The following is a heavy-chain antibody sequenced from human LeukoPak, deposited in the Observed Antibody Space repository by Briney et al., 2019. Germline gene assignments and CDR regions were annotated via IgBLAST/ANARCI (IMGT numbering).Heavy chain of an antibody. CDR1: GFTFSSYA. J-gene: IGHJ4*02. CDR2: ISGSGGST. Sequence: GESLRLSCAASGFTFSSYAMSWVRQAPGKGLEWVSAISGSGGSTYYADSVKGRFTISRDNSKNTLYLQMNSLRAEDTAVYYCAKGRGGSYYLLNYWGQGTLVTVSS. CDR3: AKGRGGSYYLLNY. D-gene: IGHD1-26*01. V-gene: IGHV3-23*01.